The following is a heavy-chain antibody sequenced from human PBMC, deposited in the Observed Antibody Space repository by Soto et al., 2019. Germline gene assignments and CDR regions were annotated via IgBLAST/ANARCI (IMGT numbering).Heavy chain of an antibody. J-gene: IGHJ4*02. D-gene: IGHD1-26*01. CDR2: ISGSGGST. V-gene: IGHV3-23*01. Sequence: GGSLRLSCAASGFTFSSYAMSWVRQAPGKGLEWVSAISGSGGSTYYADSVKGRFTISRDNSKNTLYLQMNSLRAEDTAVYYCAKKPTRVSGSYDPFDYWGQGTLVTVSS. CDR3: AKKPTRVSGSYDPFDY. CDR1: GFTFSSYA.